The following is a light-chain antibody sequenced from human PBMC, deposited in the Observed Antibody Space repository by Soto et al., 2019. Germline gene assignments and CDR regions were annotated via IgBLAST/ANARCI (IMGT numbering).Light chain of an antibody. CDR1: QSTNNY. Sequence: EVVMTQSPASLSVSPGERATLSCRARQSTNNYLAWYQQKPGQAPRLLIDGASTRATGIPARFSGSWSGTEFTLTISSLQLEDFAVYYCQQYNNWPHTFGGGTKVDIK. V-gene: IGKV3-15*01. CDR2: GAS. J-gene: IGKJ4*01. CDR3: QQYNNWPHT.